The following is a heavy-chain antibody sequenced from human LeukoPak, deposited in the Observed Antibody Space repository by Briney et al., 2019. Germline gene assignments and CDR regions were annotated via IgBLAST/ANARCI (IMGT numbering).Heavy chain of an antibody. V-gene: IGHV4-59*02. D-gene: IGHD3/OR15-3a*01. Sequence: SETLFLTCTVSGASVSGKFWSWIRHSPGNGLEWIGLIYYSGSTKFNPSLKSRVAMSVDPSNNQFSLSLNSVTTTDTAVYFCVGGGDWLPEYWGHGTQVIVSS. CDR2: IYYSGST. CDR3: VGGGDWLPEY. J-gene: IGHJ4*01. CDR1: GASVSGKF.